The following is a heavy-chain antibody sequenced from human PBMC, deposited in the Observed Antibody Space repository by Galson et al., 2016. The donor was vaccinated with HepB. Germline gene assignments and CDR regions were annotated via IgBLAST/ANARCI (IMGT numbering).Heavy chain of an antibody. CDR1: GFTFSSYG. CDR3: AKFSTSSGWFDP. J-gene: IGHJ5*02. CDR2: VTGSGGST. D-gene: IGHD6-6*01. V-gene: IGHV3-23*01. Sequence: SLRLSCAASGFTFSSYGIHWVRQAPGKGLEWVSAVTGSGGSTYYAGSVKGRFTISRDNTRNTLYLQMNGLRAEDTAVYYCAKFSTSSGWFDPWGQGTLVTVSS.